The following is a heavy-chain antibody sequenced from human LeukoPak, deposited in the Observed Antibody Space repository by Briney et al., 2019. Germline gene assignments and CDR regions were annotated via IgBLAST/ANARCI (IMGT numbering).Heavy chain of an antibody. CDR3: ARAPYSSSPFDY. CDR1: GFTVSSNY. D-gene: IGHD6-6*01. V-gene: IGHV3-53*04. CDR2: IYGGSST. J-gene: IGHJ4*02. Sequence: GGSLRLSCAASGFTVSSNYMSWVRQAPGKGLEWVSVIYGGSSTYYADSVKGRFTISRHNSKNTLYLQMSSLRAEDTAVYYCARAPYSSSPFDYWGQGTLVTVSS.